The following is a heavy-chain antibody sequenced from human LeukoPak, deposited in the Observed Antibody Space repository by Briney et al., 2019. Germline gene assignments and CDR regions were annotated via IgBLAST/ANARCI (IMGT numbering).Heavy chain of an antibody. V-gene: IGHV3-66*02. Sequence: GGSLRLSCAASRFTVSSNYMSWVRQAPGKGLEWVSVIYSGGSTYYADSVKGRFTISRDNSKNTLYLQMNSLRAEDTAVYYCARDRGGRKRYSSGWYPPDYWGQGTLVTVSS. CDR1: RFTVSSNY. CDR3: ARDRGGRKRYSSGWYPPDY. J-gene: IGHJ4*02. D-gene: IGHD6-19*01. CDR2: IYSGGST.